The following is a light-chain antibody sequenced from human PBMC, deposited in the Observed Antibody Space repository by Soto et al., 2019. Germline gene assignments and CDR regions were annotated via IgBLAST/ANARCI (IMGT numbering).Light chain of an antibody. CDR2: GAS. Sequence: EIVWTQSPGTLSLSPGERATLSCRASQSVSSSYLAWYQQKPGQAPRRLIYGASSRATGIPDRFSGSGSGTDFPLTISRLEPEDFAVYYCQQYGSSRTWTFGQGTKV. CDR3: QQYGSSRTWT. V-gene: IGKV3-20*01. J-gene: IGKJ1*01. CDR1: QSVSSSY.